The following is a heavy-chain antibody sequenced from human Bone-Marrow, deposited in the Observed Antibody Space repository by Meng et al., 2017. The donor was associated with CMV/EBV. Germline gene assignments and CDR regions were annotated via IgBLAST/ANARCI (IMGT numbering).Heavy chain of an antibody. D-gene: IGHD1-26*01. Sequence: GESLKISCAASGFTFSDYIINWVRQAPGKGLEWVSSISSSSNYINYTDSVKGRFTISRDNAKNSLYLQMNSLRAEDTAVYYCARDWVGALYYNMDVWAQGTTVTVSS. J-gene: IGHJ6*02. CDR2: ISSSSNYI. CDR1: GFTFSDYI. V-gene: IGHV3-21*01. CDR3: ARDWVGALYYNMDV.